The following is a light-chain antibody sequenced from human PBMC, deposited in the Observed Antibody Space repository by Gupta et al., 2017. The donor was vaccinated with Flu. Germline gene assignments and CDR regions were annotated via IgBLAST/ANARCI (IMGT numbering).Light chain of an antibody. CDR3: SSYTTTIVL. CDR1: SSDIGAYDY. V-gene: IGLV2-14*01. J-gene: IGLJ2*01. Sequence: QSALTQPASVSGSPGQSITISCTGTSSDIGAYDYVSWYQQHPGKAPKLMIYKVNNRPSGVSNRFSGSKSGNTASLTISGLQAEDEADYYCSSYTTTIVLFGGGTKLTVL. CDR2: KVN.